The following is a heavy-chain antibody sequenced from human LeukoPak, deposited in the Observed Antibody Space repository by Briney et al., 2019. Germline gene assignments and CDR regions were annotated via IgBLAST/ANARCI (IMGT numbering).Heavy chain of an antibody. J-gene: IGHJ4*02. CDR2: ISPDSNYK. CDR1: GFTLSTYS. V-gene: IGHV3-21*01. CDR3: VRGGYRGFDYEY. D-gene: IGHD5-12*01. Sequence: GESLRLSCAASGFTLSTYSINWLRLAPGKGLEWVSSISPDSNYKYYVDSVKGRFTISRDNAKSSLYLQMNSLRAEDTAVYYCVRGGYRGFDYEYWGQGTLVTVSS.